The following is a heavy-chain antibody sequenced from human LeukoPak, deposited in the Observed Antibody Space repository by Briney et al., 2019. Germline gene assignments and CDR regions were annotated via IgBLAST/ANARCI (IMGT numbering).Heavy chain of an antibody. CDR3: AKNIDSSGYGFDY. V-gene: IGHV3-23*01. Sequence: GGSLRLSCAASGFTFSSYAMSWVHQAPGRGLEWVSAISGSGGSTYYADSVKGRFTISRDNSKNTLYLQMNSLRAEDTAVYYCAKNIDSSGYGFDYWGQGTLVTVSS. D-gene: IGHD3-22*01. CDR1: GFTFSSYA. J-gene: IGHJ4*02. CDR2: ISGSGGST.